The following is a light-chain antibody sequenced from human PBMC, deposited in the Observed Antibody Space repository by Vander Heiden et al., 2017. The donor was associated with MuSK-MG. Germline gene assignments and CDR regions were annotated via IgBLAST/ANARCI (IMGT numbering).Light chain of an antibody. CDR3: TVWHSSAWV. CDR2: HKLDSDV. CDR1: SGFNVGPYT. V-gene: IGLV5-45*03. Sequence: QAVLTQPSSLTASPGASASLTCALGSGFNVGPYTIYWYRQKPGSPPQYLLRHKLDSDVQQDSGVPRRFSGSTDGSANVGIVLISGLQADDEADYDCTVWHSSAWVVGGGTKLTVL. J-gene: IGLJ3*02.